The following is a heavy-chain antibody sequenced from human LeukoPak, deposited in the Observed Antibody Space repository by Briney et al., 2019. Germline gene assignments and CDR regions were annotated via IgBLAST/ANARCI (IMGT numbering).Heavy chain of an antibody. J-gene: IGHJ4*02. CDR1: GGSISGSF. CDR3: ARDKRSGYDRGGFDY. D-gene: IGHD5-12*01. V-gene: IGHV4-4*07. CDR2: IYSSGST. Sequence: SETLSLTCTVSGGSISGSFWNWIRQPAGEGLEWIGRIYSSGSTNYNPSLKSRVTISVDTSKNQSSLKLSSVTAADAAVYYWARDKRSGYDRGGFDYWGQGTLVTVSS.